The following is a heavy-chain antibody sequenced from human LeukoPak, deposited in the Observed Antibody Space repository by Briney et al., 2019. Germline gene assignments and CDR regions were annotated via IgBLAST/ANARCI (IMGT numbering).Heavy chain of an antibody. Sequence: GGSLRLSCAVSGVTFTNYSKHWGRHAPPKGQEWVAFIRYDGSDRHYAGAVKGRFTISRDNSKNTRYLQMTSLRAEDAAVYYCAKDLATMIGVIRTAPRGTFDYWGQGALVTVSS. V-gene: IGHV3-30*02. CDR1: GVTFTNYS. J-gene: IGHJ4*02. CDR3: AKDLATMIGVIRTAPRGTFDY. D-gene: IGHD3-22*01. CDR2: IRYDGSDR.